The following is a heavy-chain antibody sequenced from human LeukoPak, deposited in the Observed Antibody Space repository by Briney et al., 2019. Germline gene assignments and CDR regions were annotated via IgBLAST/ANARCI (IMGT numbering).Heavy chain of an antibody. V-gene: IGHV4-61*02. D-gene: IGHD3-9*01. Sequence: SQTLSLTCTVSGGSISSGSYYWSWIRQPAGKGLEWIGRIYTSGSTNYNPSLESRVTISVDTSKNQFSLKLSSVTAADTAVYYCAREAGGYDILTGPYYYYYMDVWGKGTTVTVSS. CDR3: AREAGGYDILTGPYYYYYMDV. J-gene: IGHJ6*03. CDR1: GGSISSGSYY. CDR2: IYTSGST.